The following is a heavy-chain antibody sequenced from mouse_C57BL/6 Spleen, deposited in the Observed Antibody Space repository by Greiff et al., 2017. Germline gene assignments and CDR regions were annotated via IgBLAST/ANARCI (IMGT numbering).Heavy chain of an antibody. J-gene: IGHJ4*01. CDR3: ARERGYYYGSSPSYAMDY. CDR1: GYTFTDYY. D-gene: IGHD1-1*01. V-gene: IGHV1-76*01. Sequence: QVQLKQSGAELVRPGASVKLSCKASGYTFTDYYINWVKQRPGQGLEWIARIYPGSGNTYYNEKFKGKATLTAEKSSSTAYMQLSSLTSEDSAVYFCARERGYYYGSSPSYAMDYWGQGTSVTVSS. CDR2: IYPGSGNT.